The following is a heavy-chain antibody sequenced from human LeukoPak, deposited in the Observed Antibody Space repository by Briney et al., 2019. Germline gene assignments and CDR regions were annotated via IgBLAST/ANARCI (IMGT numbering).Heavy chain of an antibody. D-gene: IGHD6-13*01. CDR3: AKTQLSPSDSSSWCTH. J-gene: IGHJ4*02. CDR1: GFTFDDYA. Sequence: PGRSLRLSCAASGFTFDDYAMHWVRHAPGKGLEWVSGIRWNSGSIGYADSVKGRFTISRDNAKNSLYLQMNSLRAEDTALYYCAKTQLSPSDSSSWCTHWGQGTLVTVSS. CDR2: IRWNSGSI. V-gene: IGHV3-9*01.